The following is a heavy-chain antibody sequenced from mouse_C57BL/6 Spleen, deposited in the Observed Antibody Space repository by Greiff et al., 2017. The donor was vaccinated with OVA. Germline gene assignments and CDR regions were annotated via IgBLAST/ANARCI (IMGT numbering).Heavy chain of an antibody. D-gene: IGHD1-1*01. V-gene: IGHV1-54*01. CDR2: INPGSGGI. CDR3: ARCEGVVATDRYFDV. J-gene: IGHJ1*03. Sequence: QVQLQQSGAELVRPGTSVKVSCKASGYAFTNYLIEWVKQRPGQGLEWIGVINPGSGGITYNEKFKGKATMTADKSFSTAYMQLSILTAEDPAVYFGARCEGVVATDRYFDVWGTGTTVTVSS. CDR1: GYAFTNYL.